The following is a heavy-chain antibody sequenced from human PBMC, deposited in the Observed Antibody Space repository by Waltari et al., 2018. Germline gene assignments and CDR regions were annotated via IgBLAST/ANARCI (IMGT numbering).Heavy chain of an antibody. CDR2: IYTSGST. CDR3: ARVLMTTVFHTPVNTGDAFDI. V-gene: IGHV4-61*02. CDR1: GGSISSGSYY. Sequence: QVQLQESGPGLVKPSQTLSLTCTVSGGSISSGSYYWSWIRQPAGKGLEWIGRIYTSGSTNYNPSLKSRVTISVDTSKNQCSLKLSSVTAADTAVYYCARVLMTTVFHTPVNTGDAFDIWGQGTMVTVSS. D-gene: IGHD4-17*01. J-gene: IGHJ3*02.